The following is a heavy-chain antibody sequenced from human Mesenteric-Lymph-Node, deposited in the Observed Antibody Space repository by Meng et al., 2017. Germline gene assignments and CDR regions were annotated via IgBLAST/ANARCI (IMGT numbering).Heavy chain of an antibody. CDR2: INHSGGT. CDR3: ARGRGYGDYGSLY. J-gene: IGHJ4*02. CDR1: GGSFSGYY. Sequence: QGQLQQWGAGLLKPAETLSLTCAVYGGSFSGYYWSWIRQPPGKGLEWIGEINHSGGTNYNPSLKSRVTISVDTSKNQFSLKLSSVTAADTAVYYCARGRGYGDYGSLYWGQGTLVTVSS. D-gene: IGHD4-17*01. V-gene: IGHV4-34*01.